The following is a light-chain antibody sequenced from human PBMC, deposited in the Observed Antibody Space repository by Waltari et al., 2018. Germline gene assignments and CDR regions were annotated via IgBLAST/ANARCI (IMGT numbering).Light chain of an antibody. CDR1: QSVLYSFNNKNF. Sequence: DIVMTQSPDSLAVSLGERATINCKSSQSVLYSFNNKNFLSWYQQKPGQPPKLLIYWASIRESGVPERFSGSGSGADFTLTISSLQAEDVAVYYCQQYHSTPYTFGQGTKLGIK. J-gene: IGKJ2*01. CDR2: WAS. V-gene: IGKV4-1*01. CDR3: QQYHSTPYT.